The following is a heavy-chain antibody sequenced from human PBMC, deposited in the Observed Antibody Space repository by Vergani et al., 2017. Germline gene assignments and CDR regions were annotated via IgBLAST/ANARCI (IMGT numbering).Heavy chain of an antibody. V-gene: IGHV1-69-2*01. J-gene: IGHJ6*02. CDR1: GYTFTDHY. CDR3: ATPQSVTTGGMEV. Sequence: EVQLVQSGAEVKKPGATMKISCKVSGYTFTDHYMHWVKQAPGKGLEWMGLVDPEDGDTIYAEKFKGRVTIAADTSTDTAHLELSSLRSEDTAVYYCATPQSVTTGGMEVGGQGTTVIVSS. CDR2: VDPEDGDT. D-gene: IGHD4-17*01.